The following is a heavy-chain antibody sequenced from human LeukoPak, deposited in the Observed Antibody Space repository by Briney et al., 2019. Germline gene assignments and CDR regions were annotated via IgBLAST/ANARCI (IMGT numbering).Heavy chain of an antibody. V-gene: IGHV3-23*01. D-gene: IGHD6-13*01. J-gene: IGHJ4*02. Sequence: GGSLRLSCAASGFTFSSSAVSWVRQAPGKGLEWVSAISGSGGSTYYADSVKGRFTISRDNSKNTLYLQMNSLRAEDTAVYYCAKDPYSSSWYTHFDYWGQGTLVTVSS. CDR3: AKDPYSSSWYTHFDY. CDR1: GFTFSSSA. CDR2: ISGSGGST.